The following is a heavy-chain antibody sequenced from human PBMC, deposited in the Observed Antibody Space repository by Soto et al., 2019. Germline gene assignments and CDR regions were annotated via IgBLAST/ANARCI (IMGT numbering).Heavy chain of an antibody. V-gene: IGHV4-30-4*01. CDR3: ARFGVHFDY. Sequence: SETLSLTCTVSGGSISSGNYYWSWIRQPPGKGLEWIGFISYSGSTYYNPSLKSRVTISVDTFKSQFSLKLSSVTAADTAVYYCARFGVHFDYWGQGTLVTVSS. D-gene: IGHD3-10*01. J-gene: IGHJ4*01. CDR1: GGSISSGNYY. CDR2: ISYSGST.